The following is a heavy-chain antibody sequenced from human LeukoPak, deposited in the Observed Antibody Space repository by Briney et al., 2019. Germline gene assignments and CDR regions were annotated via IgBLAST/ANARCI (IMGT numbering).Heavy chain of an antibody. CDR1: GFTCSSYA. J-gene: IGHJ3*02. V-gene: IGHV3-23*01. CDR3: ARGTTAKAFDI. D-gene: IGHD4-11*01. Sequence: GGYLRLSCVASGFTCSSYAISWLRQAPGKGLEWVSGISGSGSTTNYADSVKGRFTISRDNSKNTLYLRTNSLRAEDTAVYYCARGTTAKAFDIWGQGTMVTVSS. CDR2: ISGSGSTT.